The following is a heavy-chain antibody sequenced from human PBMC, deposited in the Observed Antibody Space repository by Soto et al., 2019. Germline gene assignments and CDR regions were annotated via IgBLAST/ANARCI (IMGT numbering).Heavy chain of an antibody. CDR1: GYTFTSYD. CDR2: MNPNSGNT. J-gene: IGHJ5*02. D-gene: IGHD3-3*01. V-gene: IGHV1-8*01. Sequence: GASVKVSCKASGYTFTSYDINWVRQATGQGLEWMGWMNPNSGNTGYAQKFQGRVTMTRNTSISTAYMELSSLRSEDTAVYYCARAEGGSGYQYYAWFDPWGQGTLVTVSS. CDR3: ARAEGGSGYQYYAWFDP.